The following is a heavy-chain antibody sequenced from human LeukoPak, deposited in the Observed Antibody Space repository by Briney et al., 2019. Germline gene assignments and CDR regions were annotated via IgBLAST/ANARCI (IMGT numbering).Heavy chain of an antibody. Sequence: GGSLRLSCSASGFTFNSYAMHWVRRAPGKGLEYVSAITSNGGSTYYADSVKGRFTISRDNSKNTLYLQMSSLRAEDTAVYYCVKERGQWLVDYFDYWGQGTLVTVSS. CDR2: ITSNGGST. CDR3: VKERGQWLVDYFDY. CDR1: GFTFNSYA. V-gene: IGHV3-64D*06. J-gene: IGHJ4*02. D-gene: IGHD6-19*01.